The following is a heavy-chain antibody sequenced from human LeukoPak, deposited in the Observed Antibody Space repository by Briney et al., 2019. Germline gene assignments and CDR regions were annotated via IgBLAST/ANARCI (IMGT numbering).Heavy chain of an antibody. V-gene: IGHV3-73*01. CDR1: GFTFSGAD. J-gene: IGHJ4*02. CDR3: IHYGSGSYSTDY. CDR2: IRSRGNKYAP. D-gene: IGHD3-10*01. Sequence: GGPLRLSCATSGFTFSGADMHWVRQVSGEGREGVGRIRSRGNKYAPEYAASVKGRFTISRDDSKNTSYLQMNRLKTEDTVVYYCIHYGSGSYSTDYWGQGTQVTVSS.